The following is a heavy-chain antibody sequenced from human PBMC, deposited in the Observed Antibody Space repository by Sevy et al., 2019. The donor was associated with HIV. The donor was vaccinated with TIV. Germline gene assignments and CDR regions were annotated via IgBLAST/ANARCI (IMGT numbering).Heavy chain of an antibody. CDR1: GFTFSSYW. V-gene: IGHV3-74*01. CDR3: ASYVVPAATYYYYGMDV. D-gene: IGHD2-2*01. Sequence: GGSLRLSCAASGFTFSSYWMHWVRQAPGKGLVWVSRINRDGSSTSYADYVKGRFTISRDNAKNRLYLQMNSLRAEDTAVYYCASYVVPAATYYYYGMDVWGQGTTVTVSS. J-gene: IGHJ6*02. CDR2: INRDGSST.